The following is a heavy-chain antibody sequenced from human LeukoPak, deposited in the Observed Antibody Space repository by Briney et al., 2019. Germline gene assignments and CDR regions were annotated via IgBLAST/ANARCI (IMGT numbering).Heavy chain of an antibody. CDR3: ARGRVRGYCSSTSCYYYYGMDV. V-gene: IGHV4-34*01. CDR1: GGSFSGYY. D-gene: IGHD2-2*01. CDR2: INHSGGT. Sequence: SETLSLTCAVYGGSFSGYYWSWVRQPPGKGLEWIGEINHSGGTNYNPSLKSRVTLLVDTSKNQFSLTLSSVTATGTAVYYCARGRVRGYCSSTSCYYYYGMDVWGQGTTVTVSS. J-gene: IGHJ6*02.